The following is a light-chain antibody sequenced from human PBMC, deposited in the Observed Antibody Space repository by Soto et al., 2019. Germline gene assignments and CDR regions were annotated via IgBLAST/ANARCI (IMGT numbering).Light chain of an antibody. CDR3: QKFGSAPQT. CDR1: QGIRHY. CDR2: EAS. J-gene: IGKJ1*01. Sequence: DIPMTQSPSSLYASVGDRVTITCRASQGIRHYLAWYQQKPGKVPKLLIYEASNLQSGVPSRFRGGGSGTEFTLTISSLQPEDVATYYCQKFGSAPQTFGQGTKVEIK. V-gene: IGKV1-27*01.